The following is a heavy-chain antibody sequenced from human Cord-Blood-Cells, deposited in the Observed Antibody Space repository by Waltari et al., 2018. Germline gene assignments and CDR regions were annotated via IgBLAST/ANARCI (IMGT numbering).Heavy chain of an antibody. CDR2: RNPNIGNQ. J-gene: IGHJ6*02. D-gene: IGHD1-26*01. V-gene: IGHV1-8*03. CDR3: ARVGGSYYYYYYGMDV. Sequence: QVQLVQSGAEVKKPGASVKVSCKASGYTFTSYDINWVRQATGQGLEWMGWRNPNIGNQGYAKKFQGRVTITSNTSISTAYMELSSLRSEDTAVYYCARVGGSYYYYYYGMDVWGQGTTVTVSS. CDR1: GYTFTSYD.